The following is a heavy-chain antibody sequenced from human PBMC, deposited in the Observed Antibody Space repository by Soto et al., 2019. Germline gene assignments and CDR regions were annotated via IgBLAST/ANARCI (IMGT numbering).Heavy chain of an antibody. CDR1: GFIFSSYA. J-gene: IGHJ4*02. CDR2: IRGSGGNT. CDR3: AKGISEGTRIKIDY. V-gene: IGHV3-23*01. D-gene: IGHD1-20*01. Sequence: GGSLRLSCAASGFIFSSYAMSWVRQAPGKGLEWVSSIRGSGGNTDYAGSVKGRFTISRDNSKNTLYLQMNSLRAEDTAVYYCAKGISEGTRIKIDYWGQGTLVTVSS.